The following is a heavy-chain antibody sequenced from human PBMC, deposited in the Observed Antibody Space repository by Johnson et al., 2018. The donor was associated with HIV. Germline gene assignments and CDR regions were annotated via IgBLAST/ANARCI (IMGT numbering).Heavy chain of an antibody. J-gene: IGHJ3*02. CDR2: IYSGGFT. CDR1: GFTFSSYA. D-gene: IGHD6-6*01. Sequence: MLLVESGGGVVQPGRSLRLSCAASGFTFSSYAMHWVRQAPGKGLAWVSVIYSGGFTYYADSVKGRFTISRDNSKNTLYLQMNSLRAEDTAVYYCAKVYSSSVPAPGIWGQGTMVTVSS. V-gene: IGHV3-66*01. CDR3: AKVYSSSVPAPGI.